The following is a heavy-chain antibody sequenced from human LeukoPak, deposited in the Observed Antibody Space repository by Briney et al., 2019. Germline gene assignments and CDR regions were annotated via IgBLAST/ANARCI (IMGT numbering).Heavy chain of an antibody. D-gene: IGHD6-19*01. CDR3: TREGSGWYYFDY. CDR1: GFTFGDYA. CDR2: IRSKAYGGTI. V-gene: IGHV3-49*04. Sequence: GGSLRLSCTASGFTFGDYAMSWVRQAPGKGLEWVGFIRSKAYGGTIEYAASVKGRFTISRDDSKSIAYLQMNSLKTEDTAVYYCTREGSGWYYFDYWGQGTLVTVSS. J-gene: IGHJ4*02.